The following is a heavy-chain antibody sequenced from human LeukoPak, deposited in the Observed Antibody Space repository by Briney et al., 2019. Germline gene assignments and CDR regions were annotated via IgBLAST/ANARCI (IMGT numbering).Heavy chain of an antibody. CDR3: ARGRFCSSTSCPYYYYYGMDV. CDR1: GYTFTSYD. J-gene: IGHJ6*02. Sequence: ASVKVSCKASGYTFTSYDINWVRQATGQGLEWMGWMNPNSGNTGYAQKFQGRVTMTRNTSISTAYMELSSLRSEDTAVYYCARGRFCSSTSCPYYYYYGMDVWGRGTTVTVSS. D-gene: IGHD2-2*01. CDR2: MNPNSGNT. V-gene: IGHV1-8*01.